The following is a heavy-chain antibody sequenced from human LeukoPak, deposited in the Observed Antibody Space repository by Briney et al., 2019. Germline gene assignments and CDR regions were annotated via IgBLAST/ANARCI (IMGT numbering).Heavy chain of an antibody. Sequence: SETLSLTCSVSGVSISSSSWNWIRQPPGKGLEWIGCIHYSGTTNYNPFLKSRVTISIDTSKNQFSLKLSSVTAADTAVYYCARHVPYNSGWFIDYWGQGTLVTVSS. V-gene: IGHV4-59*08. D-gene: IGHD6-19*01. J-gene: IGHJ4*02. CDR3: ARHVPYNSGWFIDY. CDR2: IHYSGTT. CDR1: GVSISSSS.